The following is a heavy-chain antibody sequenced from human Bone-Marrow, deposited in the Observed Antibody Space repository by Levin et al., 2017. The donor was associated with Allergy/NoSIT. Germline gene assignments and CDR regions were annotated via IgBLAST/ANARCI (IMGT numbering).Heavy chain of an antibody. D-gene: IGHD6-19*01. CDR2: IYAGGNT. V-gene: IGHV3-53*01. J-gene: IGHJ6*02. CDR3: AREASIAMSGYLLYYGMDV. CDR1: GFAVSSNY. Sequence: AGGSLRLSCAASGFAVSSNYMSWVRQAPGKGLEWVSVIYAGGNTYYADSVQGRFTVSRDKSKNTLYFQMDSLRAEDSAVYYCAREASIAMSGYLLYYGMDVWGQGTTVIVSS.